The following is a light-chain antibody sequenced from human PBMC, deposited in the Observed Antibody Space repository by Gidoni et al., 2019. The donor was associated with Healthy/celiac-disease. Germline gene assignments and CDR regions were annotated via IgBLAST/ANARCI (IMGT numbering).Light chain of an antibody. CDR2: AAS. CDR3: QQYYSFPLT. V-gene: IGKV1D-8*01. J-gene: IGKJ1*01. Sequence: VIWLTQSPSFRSAPTGDSVTISCRMSQGSSSYLAWYQQKPEKAPELLIYAASTLQSVVPSRFRGSGSWTDFTLTISCLHSEDFATYYCQQYYSFPLTFGQGTKVEIK. CDR1: QGSSSY.